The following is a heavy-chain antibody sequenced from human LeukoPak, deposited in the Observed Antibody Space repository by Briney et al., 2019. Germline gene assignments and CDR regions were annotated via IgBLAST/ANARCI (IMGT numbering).Heavy chain of an antibody. J-gene: IGHJ4*02. CDR2: IIPIFGTA. V-gene: IGHV1-69*13. CDR3: ATSDYSTQFDY. Sequence: GASVKVSCKASGGTFSSYAISWVRQAPGQGLEWMGGIIPIFGTANYAQKFQGRVTITADQSTSTAYMELSSLRSEDTAVYYCATSDYSTQFDYWGQGTLVTVSS. D-gene: IGHD4-11*01. CDR1: GGTFSSYA.